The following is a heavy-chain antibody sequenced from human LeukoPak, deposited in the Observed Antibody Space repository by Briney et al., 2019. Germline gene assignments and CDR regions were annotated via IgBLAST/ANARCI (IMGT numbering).Heavy chain of an antibody. V-gene: IGHV1-18*01. J-gene: IGHJ4*02. CDR2: ISAYNGNT. CDR1: GYTFTSYG. Sequence: VASVTVSCKASGYTFTSYGISWVRQAPGQGLEWMGWISAYNGNTNYAQKLQGRVTMTTDTSTSTAYMELRSLRSDDTAVYYCARDHLPGGAAAGTYWGQGTLVTVSS. D-gene: IGHD6-13*01. CDR3: ARDHLPGGAAAGTY.